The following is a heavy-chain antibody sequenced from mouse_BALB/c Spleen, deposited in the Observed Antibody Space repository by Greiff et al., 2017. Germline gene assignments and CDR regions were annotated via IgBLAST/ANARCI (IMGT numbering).Heavy chain of an antibody. J-gene: IGHJ2*01. CDR1: GFTFSSYG. CDR2: ISSGGSYT. Sequence: EVHLVESGGDLVKPGGSLKLSCAASGFTFSSYGMSWVRQTPDKRLEWVATISSGGSYTYYPDSVKGRFTISRDNAKNTLYLQMSSLKSEDTAMYYCARHYGSSHDYWGQGTTLTVSS. CDR3: ARHYGSSHDY. V-gene: IGHV5-6*01. D-gene: IGHD1-1*01.